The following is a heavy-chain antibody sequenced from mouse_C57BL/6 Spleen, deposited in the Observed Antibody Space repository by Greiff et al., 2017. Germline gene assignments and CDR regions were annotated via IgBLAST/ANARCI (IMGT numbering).Heavy chain of an antibody. V-gene: IGHV1-80*01. CDR1: GYAFSSYW. CDR2: IYPGDGDT. Sequence: QVQLKQSGAELVKPGASVKISCKASGYAFSSYWMNWVKQRPGKGLEWIGQIYPGDGDTNYNGKFKGKATLTADKSSSTAYMQLSSLTSEDSAVYFCARGGLRQDYAMDYWGQGTSVTVSS. J-gene: IGHJ4*01. D-gene: IGHD2-4*01. CDR3: ARGGLRQDYAMDY.